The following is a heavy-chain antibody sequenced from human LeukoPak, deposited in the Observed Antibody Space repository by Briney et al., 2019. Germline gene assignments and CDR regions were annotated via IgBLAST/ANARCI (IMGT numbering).Heavy chain of an antibody. CDR3: ARGAAAMMGYYYYYGMDV. D-gene: IGHD2-2*01. J-gene: IGHJ6*02. CDR2: ISSSGSTI. Sequence: PGGSLRLSCAASGFTFSSYEMNWVRQAPGKGLEWVSYISSSGSTIYYADSVKGRFTISRDNDKNSLYLQMNSLRAEDTAVYYCARGAAAMMGYYYYYGMDVWGQGTTVTVSS. V-gene: IGHV3-48*03. CDR1: GFTFSSYE.